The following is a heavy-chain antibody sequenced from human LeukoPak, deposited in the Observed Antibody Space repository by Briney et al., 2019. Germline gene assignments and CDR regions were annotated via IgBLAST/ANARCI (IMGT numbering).Heavy chain of an antibody. D-gene: IGHD6-13*01. CDR3: ARGYSSSWYTGAFDI. Sequence: SETLSLTCTVSGGSISSYYWSWIRQPAGKGLEWIGRIYTSGSTNHNPSLKSRVTMSVDTSKNQFSLKLSSVTAADTAVYYCARGYSSSWYTGAFDIWGQGTMVTVSS. J-gene: IGHJ3*02. V-gene: IGHV4-4*07. CDR2: IYTSGST. CDR1: GGSISSYY.